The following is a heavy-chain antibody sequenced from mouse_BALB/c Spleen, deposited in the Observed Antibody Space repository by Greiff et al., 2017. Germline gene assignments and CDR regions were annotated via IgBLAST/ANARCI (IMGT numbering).Heavy chain of an antibody. J-gene: IGHJ4*01. D-gene: IGHD1-1*01. Sequence: VKLMESGPGLVAPSQSLSITCTVSGFSLTSYGVHWVRQPPGKGLEWLGVIWAGGSTNYNSALMSRLSISKDNSKSQVFLKMNSLQTDDTAMYYCARSGYYGSRDYYAMDYWGQGTSVTVSS. CDR1: GFSLTSYG. CDR2: IWAGGST. CDR3: ARSGYYGSRDYYAMDY. V-gene: IGHV2-9*02.